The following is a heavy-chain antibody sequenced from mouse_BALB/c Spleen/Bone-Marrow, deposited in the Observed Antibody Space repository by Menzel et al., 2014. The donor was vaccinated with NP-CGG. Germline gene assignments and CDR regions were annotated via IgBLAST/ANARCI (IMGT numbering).Heavy chain of an antibody. Sequence: EVQVVESGGDLVKPGGSLKLSCAASGFTFXSYGMSWVRQTPDKRLEWVATINNGGTYTYYPDSVKGRFTISRDNAKNTPYLQMSSLKSEDTAMYYCALNWDSAYWGQGTLVTVSA. CDR1: GFTFXSYG. V-gene: IGHV5-6*01. J-gene: IGHJ3*01. CDR3: ALNWDSAY. D-gene: IGHD4-1*02. CDR2: INNGGTYT.